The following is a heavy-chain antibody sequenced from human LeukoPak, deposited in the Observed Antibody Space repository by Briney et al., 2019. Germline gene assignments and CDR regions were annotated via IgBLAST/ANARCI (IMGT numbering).Heavy chain of an antibody. CDR3: AKRGVVIRVFLVAFHKEAYYFDS. J-gene: IGHJ4*02. V-gene: IGHV3-23*01. D-gene: IGHD3-10*01. CDR1: GITLSNYG. Sequence: GGSLRLACAVSGITLSNYGMSWVRQAPGRGLEWGAGLSGSGGGTNYPDSVQGRFTISTDNPKNTLYLQMHSLRAADTAVYFCAKRGVVIRVFLVAFHKEAYYFDSWGQGALVTVSS. CDR2: LSGSGGGT.